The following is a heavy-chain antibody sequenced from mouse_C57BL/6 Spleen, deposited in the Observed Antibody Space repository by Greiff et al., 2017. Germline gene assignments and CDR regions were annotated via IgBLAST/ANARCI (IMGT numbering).Heavy chain of an antibody. CDR2: IDPSDSYN. Sequence: QVQLQQPGAELVLPGASVKLSCKASGYTFTSYWMHWVKQRPGQGLEWIGEIDPSDSYNNYNQKLNVKSTLTVDKSSSTAYMQLSSLTSEDSAVYYCARKGIYGNPYYYAMDDWGQGTSVTVSS. V-gene: IGHV1-69*01. D-gene: IGHD2-1*01. J-gene: IGHJ4*01. CDR3: ARKGIYGNPYYYAMDD. CDR1: GYTFTSYW.